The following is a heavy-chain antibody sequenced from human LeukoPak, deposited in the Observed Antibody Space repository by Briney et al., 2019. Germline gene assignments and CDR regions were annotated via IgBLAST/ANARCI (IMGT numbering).Heavy chain of an antibody. D-gene: IGHD4-17*01. CDR1: GFSLSTSGMC. CDR2: IDWDDDK. V-gene: IGHV2-70*11. Sequence: SGPTLVNPTQTLTLTCTFSGFSLSTSGMCVSWIRQPPGKALEWLARIDWDDDKYYSTSLQTRLTISKDTSKNQVVLTMTNMYPVDTATYYCARIRAPGSVTHYYYMDVWGKGTTVTVSS. CDR3: ARIRAPGSVTHYYYMDV. J-gene: IGHJ6*03.